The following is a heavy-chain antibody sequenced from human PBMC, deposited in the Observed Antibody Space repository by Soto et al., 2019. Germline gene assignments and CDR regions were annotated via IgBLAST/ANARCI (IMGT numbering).Heavy chain of an antibody. V-gene: IGHV1-18*01. CDR3: ARARGAYVMDG. CDR2: ISAYNGNT. Sequence: QVQLVQSGAEVKKPGASVKVSCKASVYTFTSYGISWVRQAPGQGLEWMGWISAYNGNTNYAQKLQGRVTMTTYTSSSTAYMELRSLGSDDTAVYYCARARGAYVMDGWGQGSTGTVSS. CDR1: VYTFTSYG. J-gene: IGHJ6*02.